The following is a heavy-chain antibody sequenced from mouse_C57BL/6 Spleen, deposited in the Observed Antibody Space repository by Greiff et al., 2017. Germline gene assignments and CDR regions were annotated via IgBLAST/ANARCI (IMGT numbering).Heavy chain of an antibody. D-gene: IGHD2-4*01. Sequence: QVQLQQSGAELVKPGASVKMSCKASGYTFTSYWITWVKQRPGQGLEWIGDIYPGSGSTNYNEKFKSKATLTVDTSSSTAYMQLSSLTSEDSAVYYCARSYYDYEGYAMDYWGQGTSVTVSS. V-gene: IGHV1-55*01. CDR1: GYTFTSYW. J-gene: IGHJ4*01. CDR2: IYPGSGST. CDR3: ARSYYDYEGYAMDY.